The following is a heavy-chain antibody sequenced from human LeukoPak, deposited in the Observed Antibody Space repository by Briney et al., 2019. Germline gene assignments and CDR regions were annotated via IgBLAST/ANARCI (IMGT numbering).Heavy chain of an antibody. J-gene: IGHJ4*02. V-gene: IGHV3-21*01. Sequence: GSLRLSCAASGLTVNSNHLTWVRQAPGKGLEWVSSISSSSSYIYYADSVKGRFTISRDNAKNSLYLQMNSLRAEDTAVYYCARGTDYGVLDYWGQGTLVTVSS. CDR2: ISSSSSYI. CDR3: ARGTDYGVLDY. CDR1: GLTVNSNH. D-gene: IGHD4-17*01.